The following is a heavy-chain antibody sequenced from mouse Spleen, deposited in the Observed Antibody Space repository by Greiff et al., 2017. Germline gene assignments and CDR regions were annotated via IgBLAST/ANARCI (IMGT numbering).Heavy chain of an antibody. Sequence: QVQLQQPGAELVRPGASVKLSCKASGYTFTSYWINWVKQRPGQGLEWIGNIYPSDSYTNYNQKFKDKATLTVDKSSSTAYMQLSSPTSEDSAVYYCTREGTGAWFAYWGQGTLVTVSA. CDR2: IYPSDSYT. J-gene: IGHJ3*01. V-gene: IGHV1-69*02. CDR3: TREGTGAWFAY. CDR1: GYTFTSYW. D-gene: IGHD2-14*01.